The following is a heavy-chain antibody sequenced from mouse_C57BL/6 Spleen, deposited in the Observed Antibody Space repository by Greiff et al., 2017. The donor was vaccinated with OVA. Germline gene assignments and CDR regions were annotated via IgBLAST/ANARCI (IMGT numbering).Heavy chain of an antibody. CDR2: IYPGDGDT. V-gene: IGHV1-80*01. J-gene: IGHJ2*01. CDR1: GYAFSSYW. D-gene: IGHD1-1*01. Sequence: VQLQQSGAELVKPGASVKISCKASGYAFSSYWMNWVKQRPGKGLEWIGQIYPGDGDTNYNGKFKGKATLTADKSSSTAYMQLSSLTSEDSAVYFCARRRDYYGSSFLFDYWGQGTTLTVSS. CDR3: ARRRDYYGSSFLFDY.